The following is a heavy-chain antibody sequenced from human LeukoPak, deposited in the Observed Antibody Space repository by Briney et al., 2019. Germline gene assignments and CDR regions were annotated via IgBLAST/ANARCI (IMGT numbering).Heavy chain of an antibody. V-gene: IGHV3-30*18. D-gene: IGHD2-2*01. J-gene: IGHJ3*02. Sequence: GGSLRLSCAASGFTFSSYGMHWVRQAPGKGLEWVAVISYDGSNKYFADSVKGRFTISRDNSKNTLYLQMNSLRAEDTAVYYCAKDFLGSSRAFDIWGQGTMVTVSS. CDR1: GFTFSSYG. CDR3: AKDFLGSSRAFDI. CDR2: ISYDGSNK.